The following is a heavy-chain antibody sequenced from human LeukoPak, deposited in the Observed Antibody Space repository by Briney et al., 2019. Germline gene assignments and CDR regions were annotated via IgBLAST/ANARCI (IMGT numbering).Heavy chain of an antibody. Sequence: ASVKVSCKASGYTFTSYGISWVRQAPGQGLEWMGWISAYNGNTNYAQKLQGRVTMATDTSTSTAYMELRSLRSDDTAVYYCARSLVLSSSWYLGTGYYFDYWGQGTLVTVSS. CDR2: ISAYNGNT. CDR1: GYTFTSYG. CDR3: ARSLVLSSSWYLGTGYYFDY. J-gene: IGHJ4*02. D-gene: IGHD6-13*01. V-gene: IGHV1-18*01.